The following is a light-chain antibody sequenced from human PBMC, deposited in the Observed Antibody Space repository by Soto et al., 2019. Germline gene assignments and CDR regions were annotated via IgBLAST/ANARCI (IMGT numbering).Light chain of an antibody. CDR3: QQRSNWPIT. V-gene: IGKV3-11*01. CDR1: QSISSY. Sequence: EIVLTQSPATLSLSPGERATHSCRTSQSISSYFAWYHQKPGRAPRLLIYDPSNRATGIPARFIGSGSGQDFTFPFNSLEPEDFAVYYCQQRSNWPITFGQGTRLEIK. J-gene: IGKJ5*01. CDR2: DPS.